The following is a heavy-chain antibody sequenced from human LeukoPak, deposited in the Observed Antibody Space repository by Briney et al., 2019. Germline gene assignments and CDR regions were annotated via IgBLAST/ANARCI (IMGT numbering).Heavy chain of an antibody. CDR1: GGSISSSNW. D-gene: IGHD2-15*01. V-gene: IGHV4-4*02. J-gene: IGHJ3*02. Sequence: SGTLSLTCAVSGGSISSSNWWSWVRQPPGKGLEWIGEIYHSGSTNCNPSLKSRVTISVDKSKNQFSLKLSSVTAADTAVYYCARPGYCSGGSCYAISSDAFDIWGQGTMVTVSS. CDR3: ARPGYCSGGSCYAISSDAFDI. CDR2: IYHSGST.